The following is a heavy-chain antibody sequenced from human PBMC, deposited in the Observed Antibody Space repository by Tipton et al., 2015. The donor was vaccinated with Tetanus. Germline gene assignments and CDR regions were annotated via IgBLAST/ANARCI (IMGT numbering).Heavy chain of an antibody. CDR1: GYSFTSYW. V-gene: IGHV5-51*01. Sequence: QLVQSGAEVKKPGESLKISCKGSGYSFTSYWIGWVRQMPGKGLEWMGIIYPGDSDTRYSPSFQGQVTISADKSISTAYLQWSSLKASDPAMYYCARYAGYYGSGSYSRGYYYYGMDVWGQGTTVTVSS. CDR2: IYPGDSDT. J-gene: IGHJ6*02. D-gene: IGHD3-10*01. CDR3: ARYAGYYGSGSYSRGYYYYGMDV.